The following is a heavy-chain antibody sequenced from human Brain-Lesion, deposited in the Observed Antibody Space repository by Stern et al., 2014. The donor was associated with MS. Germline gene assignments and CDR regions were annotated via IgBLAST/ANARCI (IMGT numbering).Heavy chain of an antibody. Sequence: EVQLVESGGDLLRLAGPLNSPWAPLGFPFVDYAMPWARQAPGRGLGWVPGISWNSGTIGYADSVKGRFTTSRDNAYSSLYLQMNSLRPEDTALYYCARDITGSSAYFAYWGQGTLVTVSS. J-gene: IGHJ4*02. CDR3: ARDITGSSAYFAY. CDR1: GFPFVDYA. V-gene: IGHV3-9*01. D-gene: IGHD1-14*01. CDR2: ISWNSGTI.